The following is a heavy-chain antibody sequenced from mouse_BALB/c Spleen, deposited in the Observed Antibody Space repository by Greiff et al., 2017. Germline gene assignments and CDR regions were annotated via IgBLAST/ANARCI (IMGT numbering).Heavy chain of an antibody. CDR3: ARHGYDYDGPWFAY. Sequence: EVQRVESGGGLVKPGGSLKLSCAASGFAFSSYDMSWVRQTPEKRLEWVAYISSGGGSTYYPDTVKGRFTISRDNAKNTLYLQMSSLKSEDTAMYYCARHGYDYDGPWFAYWGQGTTLTVSS. V-gene: IGHV5-12-1*01. J-gene: IGHJ2*01. CDR1: GFAFSSYD. CDR2: ISSGGGST. D-gene: IGHD2-4*01.